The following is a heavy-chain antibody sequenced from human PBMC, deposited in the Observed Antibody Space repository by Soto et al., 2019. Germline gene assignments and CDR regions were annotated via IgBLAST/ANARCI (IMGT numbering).Heavy chain of an antibody. CDR3: ARVHVMVVAGSTFDY. J-gene: IGHJ4*03. V-gene: IGHV4-38-2*02. CDR1: GDSISSDSY. Sequence: SETLSLTCTVSGDSISSDSYWGWIRQPPGEGPEWIASIYHGGTTFYNPSLKSRISISVDTSKNQFSLRLTSVTAADTATYYCARVHVMVVAGSTFDYWGPGTLVTAPQ. D-gene: IGHD6-19*01. CDR2: IYHGGTT.